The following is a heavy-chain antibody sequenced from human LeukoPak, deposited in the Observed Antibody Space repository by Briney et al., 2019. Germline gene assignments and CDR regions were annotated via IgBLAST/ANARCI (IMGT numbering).Heavy chain of an antibody. D-gene: IGHD6-19*01. CDR3: ARDVRYASGWSTPES. CDR1: GGSIMNHY. V-gene: IGHV4-4*07. J-gene: IGHJ5*02. Sequence: PSETLSLTCTVSGGSIMNHYWSWIRQPAGKGLEWIGRIYSSGSANYSPSLKNRVSMSIDTSNNHFSLNSTSVTAADTALYFCARDVRYASGWSTPESWGQGTLVTVSS. CDR2: IYSSGSA.